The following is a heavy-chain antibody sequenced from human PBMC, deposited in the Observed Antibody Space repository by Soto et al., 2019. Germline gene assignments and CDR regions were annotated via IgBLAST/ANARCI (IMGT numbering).Heavy chain of an antibody. CDR3: ARESGSGSGSYSHGMDV. D-gene: IGHD3-10*01. Sequence: GGSLRLSCAASGFTFSSYAMHWVRQAPGKGLEWVAVISYDGSNKYYADSVKGRFTISRVNSKNTLYLQMNSLRAEDTAVYYCARESGSGSGSYSHGMDVWGQGTTVTVSS. J-gene: IGHJ6*02. CDR2: ISYDGSNK. V-gene: IGHV3-30-3*01. CDR1: GFTFSSYA.